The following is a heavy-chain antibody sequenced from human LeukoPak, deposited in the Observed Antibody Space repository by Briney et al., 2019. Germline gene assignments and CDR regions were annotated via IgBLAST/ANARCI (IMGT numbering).Heavy chain of an antibody. CDR1: GFTVSSNY. CDR2: INHSGST. V-gene: IGHV4-34*01. Sequence: GSLRLSCAASGFTVSSNYMSWIRRPPGKGLEWIGEINHSGSTNYNPSLKSRVTISVDTSKNQFSLKLSSVTAADTAVYYCASLSPQVDDSSGYELDYWGQGTLVTVSS. CDR3: ASLSPQVDDSSGYELDY. J-gene: IGHJ4*02. D-gene: IGHD3-22*01.